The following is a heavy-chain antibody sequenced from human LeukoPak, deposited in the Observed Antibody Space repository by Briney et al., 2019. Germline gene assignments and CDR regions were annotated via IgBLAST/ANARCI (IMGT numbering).Heavy chain of an antibody. CDR2: INPNSGGT. J-gene: IGHJ4*02. CDR1: GYTFTGYY. CDR3: ARYDFSTWDY. Sequence: ASVKVSCKASGYTFTGYYMHWVRQAPGQGLEWMGWINPNSGGTNYAQKFQGRVTMTTDTSTSTAYMELRSLRSDDTAVYYCARYDFSTWDYWGQGTLVTVSS. V-gene: IGHV1-2*02. D-gene: IGHD3-3*01.